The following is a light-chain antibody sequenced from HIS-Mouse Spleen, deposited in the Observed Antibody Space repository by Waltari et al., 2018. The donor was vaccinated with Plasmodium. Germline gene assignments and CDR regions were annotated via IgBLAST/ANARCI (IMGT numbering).Light chain of an antibody. J-gene: IGKJ4*01. CDR1: QSVSSY. V-gene: IGKV3-11*01. CDR3: QQRSNWPRVLT. CDR2: DAS. Sequence: EIVLTQSPATLSLSPGERATISCRASQSVSSYLAWYQQKPGQAPRLLIYDASNRATGIPARFSGSGSGTGFTLTISSLEPEEFAVYYCQQRSNWPRVLTFGGGTKVEIK.